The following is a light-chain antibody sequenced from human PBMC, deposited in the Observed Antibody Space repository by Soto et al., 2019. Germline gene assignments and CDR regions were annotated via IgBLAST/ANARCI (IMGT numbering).Light chain of an antibody. CDR2: GAS. CDR3: QQYCSSPPT. CDR1: QSVYKNF. J-gene: IGKJ4*01. V-gene: IGKV3-20*01. Sequence: EIVLTQSPGTLFLSPGERATLSCRASQSVYKNFLAWYQQKPGQAPRLLINGASNRATGIPDRFSGSGSGTDFSLAIDRLEPEDFAVYFCQQYCSSPPTFGGGTKVAIK.